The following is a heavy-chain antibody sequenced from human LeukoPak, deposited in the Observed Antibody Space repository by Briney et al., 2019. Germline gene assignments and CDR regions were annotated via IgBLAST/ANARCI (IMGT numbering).Heavy chain of an antibody. J-gene: IGHJ4*02. D-gene: IGHD4-23*01. CDR1: GGTFSSYA. CDR3: ARTTRDYGGTLGY. Sequence: SVKASCKASGGTFSSYAISWVRQAPGQGLEWMGGIIPIFGTANYAQKFQGRVTITADESTSTAYTELSSLRSEDTAVYYCARTTRDYGGTLGYWGQGTLVTVSS. CDR2: IIPIFGTA. V-gene: IGHV1-69*01.